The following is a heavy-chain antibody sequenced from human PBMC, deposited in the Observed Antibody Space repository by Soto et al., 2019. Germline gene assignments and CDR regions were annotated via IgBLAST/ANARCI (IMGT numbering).Heavy chain of an antibody. J-gene: IGHJ6*02. CDR3: ARSQGVATYYYYGMDV. CDR2: IYWDDDK. D-gene: IGHD2-15*01. V-gene: IGHV2-5*02. CDR1: GFSLSTSGVG. Sequence: QITLKESGPTLVKPTQTLTLTCTFSGFSLSTSGVGVGWIRQPPGKALEWLALIYWDDDKRYSPSLKSRLTITKDTYKNQVVLTMTNMDPVDTATYYCARSQGVATYYYYGMDVWGQGTTVTVSS.